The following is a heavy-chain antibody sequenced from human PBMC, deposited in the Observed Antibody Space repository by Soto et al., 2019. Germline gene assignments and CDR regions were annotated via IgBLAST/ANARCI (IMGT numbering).Heavy chain of an antibody. CDR3: AKRGVDTFGLSY. CDR2: INTDGSST. Sequence: EVQLVESGGGLVQPGGSLRLSCAVSGFTFSSFWMHWVRQAPGEGLVVVSRINTDGSSTSYADSVKGRITISRDNAKNTLYLQMNSLRVEDTAMYYCAKRGVDTFGLSYWGQGTLVTVSS. D-gene: IGHD3-10*01. J-gene: IGHJ4*02. CDR1: GFTFSSFW. V-gene: IGHV3-74*01.